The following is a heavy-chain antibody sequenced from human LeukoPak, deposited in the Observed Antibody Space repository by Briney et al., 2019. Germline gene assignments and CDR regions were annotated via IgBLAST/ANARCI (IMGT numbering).Heavy chain of an antibody. CDR2: IYSSGST. J-gene: IGHJ3*02. CDR1: GGSIRGYY. CDR3: AKSNGYGSIDI. Sequence: PSKTLSLTCNVSGGSIRGYYWSWIRQPPGKGLEWIGYIYSSGSTNYNPSLKSRVTMSVDTSRNQFSLKLNSVTAADTAVYYCAKSNGYGSIDIWGQGTMVTVSS. D-gene: IGHD3-22*01. V-gene: IGHV4-59*12.